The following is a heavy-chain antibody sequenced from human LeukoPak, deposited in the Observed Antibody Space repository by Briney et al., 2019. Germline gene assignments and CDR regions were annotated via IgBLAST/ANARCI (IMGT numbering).Heavy chain of an antibody. CDR3: ARDQYYYDSSGYSPFDY. CDR2: INGSGGST. Sequence: GGTLRLSCAASGFTFSSYGMSWVRQAPEKGLEWVSGINGSGGSTYYADSVKGRFTISRDNFKDTLYLQMNSLRAEDTAVYYCARDQYYYDSSGYSPFDYWGQGTLVTVSS. D-gene: IGHD3-22*01. V-gene: IGHV3-23*01. J-gene: IGHJ4*02. CDR1: GFTFSSYG.